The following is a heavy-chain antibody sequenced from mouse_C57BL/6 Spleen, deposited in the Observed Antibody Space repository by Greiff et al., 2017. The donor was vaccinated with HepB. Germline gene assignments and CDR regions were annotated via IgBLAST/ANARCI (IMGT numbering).Heavy chain of an antibody. CDR3: ARERLGGTDWYFDV. J-gene: IGHJ1*03. Sequence: VQLQQSGAELARPGASVKLSCKASGYTFTSSGISWVKQRTGQGLEWIGEIYPRSGNTYYNEKFKGKATLTADKSSSTAYMELRSLTSEDSAVYFCARERLGGTDWYFDVWGTGTTVTVSS. CDR2: IYPRSGNT. D-gene: IGHD3-2*02. CDR1: GYTFTSSG. V-gene: IGHV1-81*01.